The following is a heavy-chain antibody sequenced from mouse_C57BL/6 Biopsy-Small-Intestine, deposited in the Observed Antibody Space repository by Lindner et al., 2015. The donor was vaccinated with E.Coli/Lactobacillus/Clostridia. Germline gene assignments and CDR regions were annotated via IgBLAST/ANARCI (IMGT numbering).Heavy chain of an antibody. Sequence: VQLQESGGGLVQPKGSLKLSCAASGFTFNIYAMHWVRQAPGKGLDWVARIRSKSTNYATNYADSVKDRFTISRDDSESMLFLQMNNLKTEDTAMYYCVRHADYYGRGYFDVWGTGTTVTVSS. CDR3: VRHADYYGRGYFDV. D-gene: IGHD1-1*01. J-gene: IGHJ1*03. CDR2: IRSKSTNYAT. V-gene: IGHV10-3*01. CDR1: GFTFNIYA.